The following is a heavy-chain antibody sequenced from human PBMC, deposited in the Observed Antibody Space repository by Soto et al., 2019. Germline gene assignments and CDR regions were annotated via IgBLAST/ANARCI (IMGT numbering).Heavy chain of an antibody. CDR3: ARGRIAAAGNGFDP. CDR2: MNPNSGNT. V-gene: IGHV1-8*01. Sequence: QVQLVQSGAEVKKPGASVKVSCKASGYTFTSYDINWVRQATGQGLEWMGWMNPNSGNTGYAQKFQGRVTMTRNTSISTAYMELSSLTSEDTAVYYCARGRIAAAGNGFDPWGQGTLVTVSS. CDR1: GYTFTSYD. J-gene: IGHJ5*02. D-gene: IGHD6-13*01.